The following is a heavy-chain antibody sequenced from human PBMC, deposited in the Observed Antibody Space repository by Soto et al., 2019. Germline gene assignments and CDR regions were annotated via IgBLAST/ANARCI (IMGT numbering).Heavy chain of an antibody. CDR3: ARFSIAVAGTFDY. V-gene: IGHV4-59*01. CDR1: GGSISSYY. J-gene: IGHJ4*02. CDR2: IYYSGST. D-gene: IGHD6-19*01. Sequence: SETLSLTCTVSGGSISSYYWSWIRQPPGKGLEWIGYIYYSGSTNYNPSLKSRVTISVDTSKNQFSLKLSSVTAADTAVYYCARFSIAVAGTFDYWGQGTLVTVSS.